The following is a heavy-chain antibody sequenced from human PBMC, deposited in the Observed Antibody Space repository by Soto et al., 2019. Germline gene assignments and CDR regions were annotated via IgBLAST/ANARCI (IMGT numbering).Heavy chain of an antibody. CDR1: GFTFSGSA. Sequence: EVQLVESGGGLVQPGGSLKLSCAASGFTFSGSAMHWVRQASGKGLEWVGRIRSKANSYATAYAASVKGRFTISRDDSKNTAYLQMNSLKTEDTAVYYCTSHQWLSYGMDVWGQGTTFTVSS. D-gene: IGHD6-19*01. V-gene: IGHV3-73*01. J-gene: IGHJ6*02. CDR2: IRSKANSYAT. CDR3: TSHQWLSYGMDV.